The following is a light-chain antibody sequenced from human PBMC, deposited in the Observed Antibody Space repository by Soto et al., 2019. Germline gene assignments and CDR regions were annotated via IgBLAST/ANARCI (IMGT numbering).Light chain of an antibody. Sequence: DIVLTQSPATLSVSPGERATLSCRASQSVGSDLAWYQPKPGQGPRLVMYDIFGRATGVPTRISGSGSGTDFTLTMGCLVAEDFAVNYWQKLSSWPPITFGQGTRLEIK. J-gene: IGKJ5*01. CDR2: DIF. CDR3: QKLSSWPPIT. V-gene: IGKV3-11*01. CDR1: QSVGSD.